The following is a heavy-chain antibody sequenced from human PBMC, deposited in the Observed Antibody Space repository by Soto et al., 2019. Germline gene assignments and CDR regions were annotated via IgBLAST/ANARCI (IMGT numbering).Heavy chain of an antibody. D-gene: IGHD3-9*01. V-gene: IGHV1-69*01. Sequence: QVQLEQSGPELKIPGSSVKVSCKPSGTTFDSFTFSWVRQAPGQGLEWMGGFVPMFGTPSIAQRFQGRVSITADATTGTGYMELSDLRSEDSAIYYCAREDDTTGHYSWFDPWGPGTLVTVSS. J-gene: IGHJ5*02. CDR1: GTTFDSFT. CDR3: AREDDTTGHYSWFDP. CDR2: FVPMFGTP.